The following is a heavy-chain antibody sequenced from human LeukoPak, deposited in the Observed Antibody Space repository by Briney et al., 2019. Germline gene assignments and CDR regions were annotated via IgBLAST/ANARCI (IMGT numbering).Heavy chain of an antibody. D-gene: IGHD3-3*01. CDR1: GGTFSSYA. Sequence: SVKVSCKASGGTFSSYAISWVRQAPGQGLEWMGGIIPIFGTANYAQKFQGRVTITTDESTRTAYMELSSLRSEDTAVYYCANGGDDYDFWSGLSSWFDPWGQGTLVTVSS. CDR2: IIPIFGTA. CDR3: ANGGDDYDFWSGLSSWFDP. J-gene: IGHJ5*02. V-gene: IGHV1-69*05.